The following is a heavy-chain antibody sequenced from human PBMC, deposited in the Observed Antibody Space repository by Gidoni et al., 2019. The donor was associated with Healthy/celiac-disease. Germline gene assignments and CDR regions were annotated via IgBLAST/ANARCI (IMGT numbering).Heavy chain of an antibody. J-gene: IGHJ6*02. D-gene: IGHD1-26*01. CDR3: ARGGSMGYYYYYGMDV. V-gene: IGHV3-33*01. CDR2: IWYDGSNK. CDR1: GFTFSSYG. Sequence: QVQLVASGGGVVQPGRSVRLSCAASGFTFSSYGMHWVRQAPGKGLEWGAVIWYDGSNKYYADSVKGRFTISRDNSKNTLYLQMNSLRAEDTAVYYCARGGSMGYYYYYGMDVWGQGTTVTVSS.